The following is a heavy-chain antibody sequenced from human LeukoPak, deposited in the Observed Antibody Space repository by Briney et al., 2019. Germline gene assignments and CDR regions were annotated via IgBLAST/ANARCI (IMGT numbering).Heavy chain of an antibody. J-gene: IGHJ3*02. Sequence: PSETLSLTCTVSGGSISSYYWSWIRQPPGKGLEWIGYIYYSGSTNYNPSLKSRVTISVDTSKNQFSLKLSSVTAADTAVYYCARGRSYSPFDIWGQGTMVTVSA. CDR1: GGSISSYY. CDR3: ARGRSYSPFDI. D-gene: IGHD1-26*01. CDR2: IYYSGST. V-gene: IGHV4-59*12.